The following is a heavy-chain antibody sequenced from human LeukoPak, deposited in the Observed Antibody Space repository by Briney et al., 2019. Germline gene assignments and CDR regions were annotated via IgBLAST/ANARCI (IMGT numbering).Heavy chain of an antibody. CDR1: GFTFSSYA. D-gene: IGHD5-24*01. V-gene: IGHV3-23*01. J-gene: IGHJ4*02. CDR2: ISGSGGST. CDR3: AKDLMATPLPLFDY. Sequence: PGGSLRLSCAASGFTFSSYAMSWVRQAPGKGLKWVSAISGSGGSTYYADSVKGRFTISRDNSKNTLYLQMNSLRAEDMAVYYCAKDLMATPLPLFDYWGQGTLVTVSS.